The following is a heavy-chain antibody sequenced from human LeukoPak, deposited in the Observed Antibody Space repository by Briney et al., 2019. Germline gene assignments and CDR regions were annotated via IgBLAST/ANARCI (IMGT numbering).Heavy chain of an antibody. J-gene: IGHJ5*02. CDR1: GFTFSDYY. CDR2: ISSSGSTI. Sequence: PGGSLRLSCAASGFTFSDYYMSWIRQAPGKGLEWASYISSSGSTIYYADSVKGRFTISRDNAKNSLYLQMNSLRAEDTAVYYCAGSYGDFNWFDPWGQGTLVTVSS. CDR3: AGSYGDFNWFDP. V-gene: IGHV3-11*01. D-gene: IGHD4-17*01.